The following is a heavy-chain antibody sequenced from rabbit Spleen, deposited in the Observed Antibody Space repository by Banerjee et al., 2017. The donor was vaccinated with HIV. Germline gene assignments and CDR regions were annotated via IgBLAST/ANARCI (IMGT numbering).Heavy chain of an antibody. CDR1: GFDFSSYY. D-gene: IGHD5-1*01. CDR2: IDPVFGSA. CDR3: ARSVGGDGSAYNL. V-gene: IGHV1S7*01. Sequence: QELVESGGGLVQPGGSLKLSCKASGFDFSSYYMSWVRQAPGKGLEWIGYIDPVFGSAYYASWVNGRFSISRENTQNTVSLQLNSLTAADTATYFCARSVGGDGSAYNLWGPGTLVTVS. J-gene: IGHJ4*01.